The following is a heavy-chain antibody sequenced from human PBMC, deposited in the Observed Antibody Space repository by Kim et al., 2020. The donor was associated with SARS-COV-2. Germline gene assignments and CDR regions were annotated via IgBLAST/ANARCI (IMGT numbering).Heavy chain of an antibody. Sequence: GGSLRLSCAASGFTFSNAWMSWVRQAPGKGLEWVGRIKSKTDGGTTDYAAPVKGRFTISRDDSKNTLYLQMNSLKTEDTAVYYCTTAGYWNYDGGVDYWGQGTLVTVSS. CDR3: TTAGYWNYDGGVDY. CDR1: GFTFSNAW. J-gene: IGHJ4*02. V-gene: IGHV3-15*01. CDR2: IKSKTDGGTT. D-gene: IGHD1-7*01.